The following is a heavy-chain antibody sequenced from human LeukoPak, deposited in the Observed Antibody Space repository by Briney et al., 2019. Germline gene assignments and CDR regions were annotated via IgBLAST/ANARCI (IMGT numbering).Heavy chain of an antibody. D-gene: IGHD1/OR15-1a*01. CDR2: INKDGSEK. V-gene: IGHV3-7*01. J-gene: IGHJ4*02. Sequence: PGGSLRLSCSASGFPFSNYWMNWVRQTPGKGLERVANINKDGSEKNYVDSVTGRFTISRDNAKNSLYLQMNYLRPEDTAVYYCGEQDHGPDYWGQGTLVTVSS. CDR3: GEQDHGPDY. CDR1: GFPFSNYW.